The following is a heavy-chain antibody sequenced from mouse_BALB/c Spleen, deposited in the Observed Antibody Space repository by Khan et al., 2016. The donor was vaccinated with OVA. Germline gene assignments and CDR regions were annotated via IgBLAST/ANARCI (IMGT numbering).Heavy chain of an antibody. Sequence: QMQLEESGPGLVAPSQSLSITCTVSGFSLTTYGVSWIRQPPGKGLEWLGVIWGDGSTNYHSALISRLSISKENSKSKVFLELNSLQTDDTATYYCANLMFYSFDYSGQVTTLTVSS. J-gene: IGHJ2*01. CDR1: GFSLTTYG. CDR2: IWGDGST. V-gene: IGHV2-3*01. CDR3: ANLMFYSFDY.